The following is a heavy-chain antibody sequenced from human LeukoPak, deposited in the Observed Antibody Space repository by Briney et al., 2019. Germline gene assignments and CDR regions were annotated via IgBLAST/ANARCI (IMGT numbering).Heavy chain of an antibody. Sequence: SETLSLTCTVSGGSISSYYWSWIRQPPGKGLEWIGYIYYSGSTNYNPSLKSRVTISVDTSKNQFSLKLSSVTAADTAVYYCARGRQWLVPYYFDYWGQETLVTVSS. CDR3: ARGRQWLVPYYFDY. D-gene: IGHD6-19*01. CDR1: GGSISSYY. V-gene: IGHV4-59*01. CDR2: IYYSGST. J-gene: IGHJ4*02.